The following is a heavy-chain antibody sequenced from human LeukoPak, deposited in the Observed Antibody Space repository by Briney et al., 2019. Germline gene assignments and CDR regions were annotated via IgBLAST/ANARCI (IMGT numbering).Heavy chain of an antibody. CDR1: LLTFSTHW. CDR3: VRDFDY. V-gene: IGHV3-7*01. CDR2: IEQDGTKK. J-gene: IGHJ4*02. Sequence: GGSLRLSCAASLLTFSTHWMSWVRQAPEKGLEWVATIEQDGTKKYYVDSVKGRFTISRDNAKNSLYLQMNSLRADDAAVYYCVRDFDYWGQGILVTVSS.